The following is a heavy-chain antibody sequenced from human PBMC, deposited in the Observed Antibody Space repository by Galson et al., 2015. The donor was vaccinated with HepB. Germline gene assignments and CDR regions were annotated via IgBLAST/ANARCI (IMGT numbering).Heavy chain of an antibody. CDR2: IYPGDSDT. CDR1: GYSFTSYW. CDR3: ARNKGIAAAGAQDYYYYYGMDV. Sequence: SGAEVKKPGESLKISCKGSGYSFTSYWIGWVRQMPGKGLEWMGIIYPGDSDTRYSPSFQGQVTISADKSISTAYLQWSSLKASDTAMYYCARNKGIAAAGAQDYYYYYGMDVWGQGTTVTVSS. D-gene: IGHD6-13*01. V-gene: IGHV5-51*01. J-gene: IGHJ6*02.